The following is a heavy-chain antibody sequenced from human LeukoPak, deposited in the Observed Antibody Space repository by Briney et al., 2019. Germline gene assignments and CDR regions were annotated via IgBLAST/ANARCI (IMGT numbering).Heavy chain of an antibody. CDR1: GGSISSYY. Sequence: SETLSLTCTVSGGSISSYYWSWIRQSPGKGLEWIGYIYNSVRTKYNPSLKSRVTISVDTSKNQFSLKLSSVTAADTAVYYCARGTSLTTFLFDFWGQGTLVTVSS. CDR2: IYNSVRT. D-gene: IGHD4/OR15-4a*01. V-gene: IGHV4-59*01. J-gene: IGHJ4*02. CDR3: ARGTSLTTFLFDF.